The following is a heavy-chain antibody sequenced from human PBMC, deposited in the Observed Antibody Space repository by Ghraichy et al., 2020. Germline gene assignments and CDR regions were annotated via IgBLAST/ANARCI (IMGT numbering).Heavy chain of an antibody. D-gene: IGHD1-20*01. CDR1: GGSISSYY. CDR2: IYYSGST. CDR3: ARDGGYITGTPVPFDY. V-gene: IGHV4-59*01. Sequence: SETLSLTCTVSGGSISSYYWSWIRQPPGKGLEWIGYIYYSGSTNYNPSLKSRVTISVDTSKNQFSLKLSSVTAADTAVYYCARDGGYITGTPVPFDYWGQGTLVTVSS. J-gene: IGHJ4*02.